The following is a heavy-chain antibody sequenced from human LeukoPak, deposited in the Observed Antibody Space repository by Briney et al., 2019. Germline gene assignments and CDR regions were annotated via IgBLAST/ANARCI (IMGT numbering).Heavy chain of an antibody. V-gene: IGHV3-7*01. CDR2: IKEDGSEK. Sequence: GGSLRLSCVASGFTFSNYWMSWVRQAPGKGLECVANIKEDGSEKYYVDSVKGRFTISRDNAKNSLYLQMNSLRAEDTAVYYCARGARGSGTASDYWGQGTLVTVSS. J-gene: IGHJ4*02. D-gene: IGHD3-10*01. CDR3: ARGARGSGTASDY. CDR1: GFTFSNYW.